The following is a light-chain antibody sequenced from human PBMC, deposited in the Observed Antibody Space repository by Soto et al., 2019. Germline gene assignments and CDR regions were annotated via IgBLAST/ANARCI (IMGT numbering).Light chain of an antibody. V-gene: IGLV3-1*01. CDR1: KLGEKY. CDR2: QDN. Sequence: SYELTQPPSVSVSPGQTASITCSGDKLGEKYACWYQQRPGQSPVLVIYQDNKRPSGIPERFSGSNSGNTATLTISGTQTLDEADYYCQTWDNTVVFGGGTKLTVL. CDR3: QTWDNTVV. J-gene: IGLJ3*02.